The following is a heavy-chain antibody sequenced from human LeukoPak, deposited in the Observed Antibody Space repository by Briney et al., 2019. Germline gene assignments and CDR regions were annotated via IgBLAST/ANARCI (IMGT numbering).Heavy chain of an antibody. CDR2: INHSGST. CDR3: ASSRTDYYDSSGYRPFDC. J-gene: IGHJ4*02. Sequence: PSETLSLTCAVYGGSFSGYYWSWIRQPPGKGLEWIGEINHSGSTNYNPSLKSRVTISVDTSKNQFSLKLSSVTAADTAVYYCASSRTDYYDSSGYRPFDCWGQEALVTVSS. V-gene: IGHV4-34*01. CDR1: GGSFSGYY. D-gene: IGHD3-22*01.